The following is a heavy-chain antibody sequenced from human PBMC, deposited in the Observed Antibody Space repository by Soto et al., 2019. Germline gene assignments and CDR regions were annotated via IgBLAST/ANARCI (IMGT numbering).Heavy chain of an antibody. V-gene: IGHV3-7*03. D-gene: IGHD6-13*01. CDR3: ARDFGIGPACRGYFYNYGMDV. J-gene: IGHJ6*02. CDR2: IKQDGSEK. CDR1: GFSFSTYW. Sequence: QLVESGGGLVQPGGSLRLSCAASGFSFSTYWMTWVRQAPGKGLEWVANIKQDGSEKYYVDSVKGRFTISRDNTKNSLYLQMNSRGAEDSAVYYCARDFGIGPACRGYFYNYGMDVWGQGTTVTVSS.